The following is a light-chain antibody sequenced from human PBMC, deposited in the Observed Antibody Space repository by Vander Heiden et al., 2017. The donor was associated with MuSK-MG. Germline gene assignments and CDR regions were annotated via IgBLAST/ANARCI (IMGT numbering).Light chain of an antibody. V-gene: IGLV1-44*01. CDR3: AAWDDSLNGLV. CDR2: SNN. J-gene: IGLJ2*01. CDR1: SSNIGSNT. Sequence: QSVLTQPPSASGTPGQRAIISCSGSSSNIGSNTVKWYQQLPGTAPKLLIYSNNQRPSGVPDRFSGSKSGTSASLAISGLQSEDEADYYCAAWDDSLNGLVFGGGTKLTVL.